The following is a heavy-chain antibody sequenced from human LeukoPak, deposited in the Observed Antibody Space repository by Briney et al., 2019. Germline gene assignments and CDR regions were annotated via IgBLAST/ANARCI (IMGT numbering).Heavy chain of an antibody. J-gene: IGHJ6*02. Sequence: GASVKVSCKASGYTFTSYGISWVRQAPGQGLEWMGWISAYNGNTNYAQKLQGRVTMTTDTSTSTAYMELRSLRSDDTAVYYCARTDSSSWYVYYYGMDVWGQGTTVTVSS. CDR2: ISAYNGNT. V-gene: IGHV1-18*01. CDR1: GYTFTSYG. CDR3: ARTDSSSWYVYYYGMDV. D-gene: IGHD6-13*01.